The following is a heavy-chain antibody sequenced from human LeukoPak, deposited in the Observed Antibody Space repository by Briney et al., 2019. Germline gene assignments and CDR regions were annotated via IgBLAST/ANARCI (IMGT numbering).Heavy chain of an antibody. CDR1: GYTFTCYY. V-gene: IGHV1-2*02. CDR2: SNPNSGGT. J-gene: IGHJ4*02. Sequence: ASVKVSCKASGYTFTCYYMHWVRQAPGQGLEWMGWSNPNSGGTNYAKKFQGRVTMTRETSISTDYMEMRRLRSDETAGYYCARGLSGSRWGVPFDYWGQGTLVTVSS. D-gene: IGHD1-26*01. CDR3: ARGLSGSRWGVPFDY.